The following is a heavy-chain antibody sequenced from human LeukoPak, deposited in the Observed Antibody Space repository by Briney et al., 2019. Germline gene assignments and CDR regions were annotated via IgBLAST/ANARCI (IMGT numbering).Heavy chain of an antibody. CDR3: AKKSRDGYDPFDY. D-gene: IGHD5-24*01. CDR2: ISNSGESP. J-gene: IGHJ4*02. V-gene: IGHV3-23*01. CDR1: GFTFSRYA. Sequence: PGRSLSLSCAASGFTFSRYAMSWVRKAPGKGLERVCGISNSGESPYYANSVEGRFTISRDNSKNTLYLEINSLRAEDTAVYYCAKKSRDGYDPFDYVGQGTLVTVSS.